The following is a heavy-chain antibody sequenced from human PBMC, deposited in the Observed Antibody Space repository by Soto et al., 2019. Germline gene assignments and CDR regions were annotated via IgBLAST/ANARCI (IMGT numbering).Heavy chain of an antibody. J-gene: IGHJ4*02. V-gene: IGHV1-18*01. D-gene: IGHD2-15*01. Sequence: GASVKVSWKASGYTFTSCGISWVRQSPGQGLEWMGWISAYNGNTNYAQKLQGRVTMTTDTSTSTAYMELRSLRSDDTAVYYCARDPLGYCSGGSCSWLSGYWGQGTLVTVSS. CDR3: ARDPLGYCSGGSCSWLSGY. CDR2: ISAYNGNT. CDR1: GYTFTSCG.